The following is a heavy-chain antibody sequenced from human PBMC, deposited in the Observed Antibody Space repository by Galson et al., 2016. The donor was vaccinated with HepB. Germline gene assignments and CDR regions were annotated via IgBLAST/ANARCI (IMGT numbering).Heavy chain of an antibody. D-gene: IGHD3-10*01. V-gene: IGHV4-59*02. CDR1: GGNVLSYY. J-gene: IGHJ4*02. CDR3: ARDVNRGAIDS. CDR2: IYHSGSS. Sequence: ETLSLTCAVSGGNVLSYYWSWLRQPPGKGLEWIGHIYHSGSSDYNPSLKSRVTMSIDTSKNQFALMLSSVTAADTAMYFCARDVNRGAIDSWGQGTLVIVTS.